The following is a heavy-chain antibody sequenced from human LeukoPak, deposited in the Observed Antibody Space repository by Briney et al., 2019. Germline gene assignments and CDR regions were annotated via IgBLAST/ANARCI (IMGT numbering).Heavy chain of an antibody. CDR3: ARWVAYCTNGVCFAFDI. V-gene: IGHV3-21*01. CDR1: GFTFSSFS. Sequence: GGSLRLSCAASGFTFSSFSMNWVRQAPGKGLEWVSSISSSSSYIYYADSVKGRFTISRDNAKNSLYLQMNSLRAEDTAVYYCARWVAYCTNGVCFAFDIWGQGTMVTVSS. J-gene: IGHJ3*02. CDR2: ISSSSSYI. D-gene: IGHD2-8*01.